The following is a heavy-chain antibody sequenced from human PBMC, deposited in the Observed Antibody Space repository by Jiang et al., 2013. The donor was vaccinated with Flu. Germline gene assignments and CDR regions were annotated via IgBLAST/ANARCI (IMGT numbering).Heavy chain of an antibody. CDR3: VRDPDALDY. V-gene: IGHV3-48*01. J-gene: IGHJ4*02. CDR1: GFSISSYS. CDR2: IRSSGSSI. Sequence: QPGGSLRLSCAVSGFSISSYSMNWVRQAPGKGLEWVSYIRSSGSSILYADSVKGRFTISRDTVRNSLYLQMDSLRVEDTAVYYCVRDPDALDYWGQGTLVTVSS.